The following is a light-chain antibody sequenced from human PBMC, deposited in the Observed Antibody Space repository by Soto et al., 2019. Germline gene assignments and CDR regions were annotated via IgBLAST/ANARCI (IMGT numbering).Light chain of an antibody. V-gene: IGLV2-14*01. CDR3: SSYTSCSTLV. CDR1: SSDVGGYNY. Sequence: QSALTQPASVSGSPGQSITISCTGTSSDVGGYNYVSWYQHHPGKAPKVMIYEVSNRPSGISNRFSGSKAGNTASLTISGLQAEDEADYYCSSYTSCSTLVFGGGTKLTVL. CDR2: EVS. J-gene: IGLJ2*01.